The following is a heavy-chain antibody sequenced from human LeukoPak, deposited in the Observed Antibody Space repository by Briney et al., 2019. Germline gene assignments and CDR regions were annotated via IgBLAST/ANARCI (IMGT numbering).Heavy chain of an antibody. CDR2: IYYSGST. CDR3: ARPLNDITIFGVVIPDAFDI. V-gene: IGHV4-39*01. J-gene: IGHJ3*02. Sequence: SETLSLTCAVYGGSFTGNYWGWIRQPPGKGLEWIGSIYYSGSTYYNPSLKSRVTISVDTSKNQFSLKLSSVTAADTAVYYCARPLNDITIFGVVIPDAFDIWGQGTMVTVSS. CDR1: GGSFTGNY. D-gene: IGHD3-3*01.